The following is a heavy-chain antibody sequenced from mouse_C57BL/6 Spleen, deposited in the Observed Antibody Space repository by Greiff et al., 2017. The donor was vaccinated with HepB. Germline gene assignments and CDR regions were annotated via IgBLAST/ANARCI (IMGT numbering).Heavy chain of an antibody. Sequence: VKLQESGAELVKPGASVKLSCKASGYTFTSYWMHWVKQRPGQGLEWIGMIHPNSGSTNYNEKFKSKATLTVDKSSSTAYMQLSSLTSEDSAVYYCARSYSNYYAMDYWGQGTSVTVSS. D-gene: IGHD2-5*01. V-gene: IGHV1-64*01. CDR3: ARSYSNYYAMDY. J-gene: IGHJ4*01. CDR1: GYTFTSYW. CDR2: IHPNSGST.